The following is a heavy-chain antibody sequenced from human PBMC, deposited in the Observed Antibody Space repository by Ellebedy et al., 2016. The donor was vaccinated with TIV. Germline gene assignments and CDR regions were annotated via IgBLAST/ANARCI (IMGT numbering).Heavy chain of an antibody. J-gene: IGHJ2*01. CDR2: LYSGDTT. CDR3: TSLLDCSNGVCYHWYFDL. V-gene: IGHV3-53*01. D-gene: IGHD2-8*01. CDR1: GFTVSSNY. Sequence: GESLKISCAAFGFTVSSNYMGWVRQAPGKGLECVSVLYSGDTTYYADSVRGRFTISRDNSNNTLYLQMNSLRVEDTAVYYCTSLLDCSNGVCYHWYFDLWGRGTLVTVSS.